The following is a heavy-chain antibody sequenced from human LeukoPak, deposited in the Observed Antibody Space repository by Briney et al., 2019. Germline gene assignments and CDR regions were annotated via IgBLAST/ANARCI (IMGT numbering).Heavy chain of an antibody. J-gene: IGHJ3*02. Sequence: GGSLRLSCAASGFTFSDSYMSWIRQAPGKGLEWVSYIGSSSTYTDYAGSVKGRFTISRDNARNSLYLQMNSLRAEDTAVYYCGRDCSSSAFDIWGQGTMVTVSS. CDR1: GFTFSDSY. V-gene: IGHV3-11*06. CDR2: IGSSSTYT. D-gene: IGHD2-15*01. CDR3: GRDCSSSAFDI.